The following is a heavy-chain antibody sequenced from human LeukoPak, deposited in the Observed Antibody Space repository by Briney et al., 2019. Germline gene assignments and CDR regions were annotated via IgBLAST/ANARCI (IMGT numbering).Heavy chain of an antibody. CDR3: ARAIAAETYYYYYGMDV. Sequence: GGSLRLSCAASGFTFSSYWMSWVRQAPGKGLEWVANIKQDGSEKYYVDSVKGRFTISRDNAKNSLYLQMNSLGAEDTAVYYCARAIAAETYYYYYGMDVWGQGTTVTVSS. V-gene: IGHV3-7*01. CDR1: GFTFSSYW. CDR2: IKQDGSEK. D-gene: IGHD6-13*01. J-gene: IGHJ6*02.